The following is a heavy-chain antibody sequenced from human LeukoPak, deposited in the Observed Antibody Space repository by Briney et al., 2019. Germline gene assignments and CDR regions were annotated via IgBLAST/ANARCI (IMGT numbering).Heavy chain of an antibody. CDR2: ISWNSGSI. CDR1: GFTFDDYA. V-gene: IGHV3-9*01. J-gene: IGHJ4*02. Sequence: PGGSLRLSCAASGFTFDDYAMHWVRQAPGKGLEWVSGISWNSGSIGYADSVKGRFTISRDNAKNSLYLQMNSLRAEDTALYYCAKAVRSWWLLNGWGQGTLVTVSS. D-gene: IGHD3-22*01. CDR3: AKAVRSWWLLNG.